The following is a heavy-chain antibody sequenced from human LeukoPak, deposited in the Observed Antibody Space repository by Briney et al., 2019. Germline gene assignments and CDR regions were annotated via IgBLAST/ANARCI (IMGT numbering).Heavy chain of an antibody. J-gene: IGHJ5*02. CDR1: GGTFISYA. V-gene: IGHV1-69*13. CDR3: AVSPYSITIFGVVIIGWFDP. D-gene: IGHD3-3*01. Sequence: SVKVSCKASGGTFISYAISWVRQAPGQGLEWMGGIIPIFGTANYAQKFQGRVTITADESTSTAYMELSSLRSEDTAVYYCAVSPYSITIFGVVIIGWFDPWGQGTLVTVSS. CDR2: IIPIFGTA.